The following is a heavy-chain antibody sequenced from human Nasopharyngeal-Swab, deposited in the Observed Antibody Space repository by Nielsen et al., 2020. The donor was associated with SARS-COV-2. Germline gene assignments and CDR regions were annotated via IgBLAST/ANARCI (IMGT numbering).Heavy chain of an antibody. CDR2: INSDGSST. Sequence: GESLKISCAASGFTFSSYGMHWVRQAPGKGLVWVSRINSDGSSTSYADSVKGRFTISRDNAKNTLYLQMNSLRAEDTAVYYCARAVAGPLDYWGQGTLVTVSS. CDR1: GFTFSSYG. J-gene: IGHJ4*02. CDR3: ARAVAGPLDY. V-gene: IGHV3-74*01. D-gene: IGHD6-19*01.